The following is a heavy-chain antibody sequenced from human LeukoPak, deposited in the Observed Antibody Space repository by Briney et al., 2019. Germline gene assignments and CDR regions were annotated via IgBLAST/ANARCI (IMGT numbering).Heavy chain of an antibody. V-gene: IGHV4-34*01. J-gene: IGHJ3*02. CDR3: ARQETVMAQGRFAFDI. Sequence: PLETLSLTCAVFDGSLSGSCLSWMRQFPGKGLEWIGEISDIGTTSNNPSLKNRVTISVDPSKNQFSLKLSSVTAADTAVYYCARQETVMAQGRFAFDIWGQGTVVTVSS. CDR2: ISDIGTT. CDR1: DGSLSGSC. D-gene: IGHD5-18*01.